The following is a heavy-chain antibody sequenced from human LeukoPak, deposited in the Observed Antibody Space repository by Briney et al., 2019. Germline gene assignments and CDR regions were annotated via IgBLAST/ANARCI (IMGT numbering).Heavy chain of an antibody. Sequence: VASVKVSCKLSGYTINELSIHWVRQAPGSGREWMGGFDPKAGKTIYAQNFEGRVTMTEDTSTDIAYMELTSLRSEDTAVYFCTTFTTGELLDYFDFWGQGTLVTVSS. J-gene: IGHJ4*02. CDR2: FDPKAGKT. V-gene: IGHV1-24*01. CDR3: TTFTTGELLDYFDF. CDR1: GYTINELS. D-gene: IGHD1-7*01.